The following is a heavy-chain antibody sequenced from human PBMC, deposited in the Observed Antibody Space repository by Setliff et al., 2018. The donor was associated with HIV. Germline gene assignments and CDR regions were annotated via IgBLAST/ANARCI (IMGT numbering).Heavy chain of an antibody. V-gene: IGHV4-39*01. CDR3: ASRVYYYDSNNFLREEGFDP. CDR1: GGSISSNKYY. J-gene: IGHJ5*02. Sequence: KPSETLSLTCSVSGGSISSNKYYWSWIRQPPGKGLEWTGSIYHSGKTYYNPSLKSRLTISVDTSKNQFSLNLTSVTAADTAVYFCASRVYYYDSNNFLREEGFDPWGQGTLVTVSS. D-gene: IGHD3-22*01. CDR2: IYHSGKT.